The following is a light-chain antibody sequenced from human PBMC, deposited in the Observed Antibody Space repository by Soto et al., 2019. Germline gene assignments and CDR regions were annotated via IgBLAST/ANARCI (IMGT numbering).Light chain of an antibody. V-gene: IGKV3-15*01. CDR2: DTS. Sequence: EVVMRQSPATLPVSPGEGATLSCRASQGIGDTLAWYQHKPGQTPRLLIYDTSTRATGVPTRFSGSRSGAEVTLTIHSLQSEDFAVYYWQPYNIWPLTFAGVTKVEIK. J-gene: IGKJ4*01. CDR1: QGIGDT. CDR3: QPYNIWPLT.